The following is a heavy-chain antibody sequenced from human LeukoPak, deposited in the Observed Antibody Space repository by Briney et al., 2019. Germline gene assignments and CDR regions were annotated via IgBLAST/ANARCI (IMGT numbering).Heavy chain of an antibody. CDR3: ARGGGPGLGNYFDF. D-gene: IGHD3-16*01. V-gene: IGHV3-13*01. Sequence: GGSLRLSCAASEFTFSSYDMYWVRQATGKGLEWVSPIGTAGDTYSPGSVKGRFTISRDNSKNTLFLQMNSLRADDTAVYYCARGGGPGLGNYFDFWGQGTLVTVSS. CDR2: IGTAGDT. CDR1: EFTFSSYD. J-gene: IGHJ4*02.